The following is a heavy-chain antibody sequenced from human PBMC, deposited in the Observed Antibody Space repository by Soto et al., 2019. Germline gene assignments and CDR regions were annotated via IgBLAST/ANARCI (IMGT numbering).Heavy chain of an antibody. CDR1: GGSFSRYF. D-gene: IGHD6-19*01. V-gene: IGHV4-34*02. J-gene: IGHJ4*02. CDR2: ISPSGIR. CDR3: ARGSSYVSTIPVVEPVDS. Sequence: HVQLQQWVAGLLKASETLSLTCVVSGGSFSRYFWTWIRQSPGRGLARIGEISPSGIRNYNPAFQTPVIISVDSSTNPVSLKLSSVTAADSATYVCARGSSYVSTIPVVEPVDSRGPGTLVNVS.